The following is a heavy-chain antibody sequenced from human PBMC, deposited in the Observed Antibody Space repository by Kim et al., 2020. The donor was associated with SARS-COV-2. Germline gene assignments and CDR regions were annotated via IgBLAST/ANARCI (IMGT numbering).Heavy chain of an antibody. V-gene: IGHV1-69*13. CDR1: GGTFGTYP. CDR3: ASRFFDRSGKYHVF. Sequence: SVKVSCKASGGTFGTYPISWVRQAPGQGLEWMGGINPFFDTTNYAPKFQGRVTMTADDSTRTTYMELSSLKSGDTAVYFCASRFFDRSGKYHVFWGQGT. CDR2: INPFFDTT. D-gene: IGHD3-22*01. J-gene: IGHJ4*02.